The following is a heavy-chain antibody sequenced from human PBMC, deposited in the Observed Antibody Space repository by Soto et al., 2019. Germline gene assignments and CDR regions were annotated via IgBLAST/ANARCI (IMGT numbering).Heavy chain of an antibody. Sequence: QLQLQESGPGLVKPSETLSLTCTVSGGSISSSSYYWGWIRQPPGKGLEWIGSIFYSGSTYYNPSLKGRVTISVDTSKNPFSLKLSSVTAADTAVYYCARHLTYCSAGSCYSDFPYYGMDVWGQGTTVTVSS. CDR1: GGSISSSSYY. J-gene: IGHJ6*02. D-gene: IGHD2-15*01. CDR2: IFYSGST. V-gene: IGHV4-39*01. CDR3: ARHLTYCSAGSCYSDFPYYGMDV.